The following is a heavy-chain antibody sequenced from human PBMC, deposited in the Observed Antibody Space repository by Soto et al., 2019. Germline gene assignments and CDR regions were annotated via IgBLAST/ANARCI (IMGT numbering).Heavy chain of an antibody. V-gene: IGHV3-74*01. CDR2: ISSGGTTT. J-gene: IGHJ4*02. CDR1: GFTFGSHW. D-gene: IGHD3-22*01. Sequence: GGSLRLSCAASGFTFGSHWMHWVRQAPGTGLVYVSRISSGGTTTNYAESVKGRFTISRDNARNTLYLQMNSLRVEDTAVYYCARFGTSYDTSGFLYWGQGTPVTVSS. CDR3: ARFGTSYDTSGFLY.